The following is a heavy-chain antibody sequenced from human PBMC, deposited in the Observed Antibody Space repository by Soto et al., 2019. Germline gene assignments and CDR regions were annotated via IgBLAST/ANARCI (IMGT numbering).Heavy chain of an antibody. V-gene: IGHV4-30-4*01. CDR3: ASNSYGYTFYDY. CDR1: XXXXXXXXXX. Sequence: QVQLQESGPGLVKPSQTLSLTCTVSXXXXXXXXXXXXWXXXXXXXGLEWIGYIYYSGSTYYNPSLKSRVXISVXTSKNQXSLKXSXVTAADXAVYYCASNSYGYTFYDYWGQGTLVTVSS. CDR2: IYYSGST. D-gene: IGHD5-18*01. J-gene: IGHJ4*02.